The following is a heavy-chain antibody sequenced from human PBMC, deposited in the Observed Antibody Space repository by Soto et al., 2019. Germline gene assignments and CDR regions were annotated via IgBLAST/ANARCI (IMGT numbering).Heavy chain of an antibody. D-gene: IGHD5-18*01. CDR2: IYHTGST. Sequence: PSETLSLTCAVSGYSINSGYYWGWIRQPPGKGLEWIGSIYHTGSTYYNPSLKGRVTISVDTSKNQFSLKLISVTAADTAVYYCARAFGYSYGYSDYWGQGTLVTVSS. CDR1: GYSINSGYY. V-gene: IGHV4-38-2*01. CDR3: ARAFGYSYGYSDY. J-gene: IGHJ4*02.